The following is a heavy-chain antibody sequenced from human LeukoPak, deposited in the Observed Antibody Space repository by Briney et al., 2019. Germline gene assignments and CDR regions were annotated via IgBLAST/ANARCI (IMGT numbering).Heavy chain of an antibody. D-gene: IGHD3-10*01. Sequence: PGRSLRLSCAASGFTFSSYAMHWVRQAPGKGLEWVAVISYDGSNKYYADSVKGRFTISRDNSKNTLYLQMNSLRAEDTAVYYCARGARLLWPDKTSDAFDIWGQGTMVTVSS. CDR2: ISYDGSNK. CDR1: GFTFSSYA. V-gene: IGHV3-30-3*01. CDR3: ARGARLLWPDKTSDAFDI. J-gene: IGHJ3*02.